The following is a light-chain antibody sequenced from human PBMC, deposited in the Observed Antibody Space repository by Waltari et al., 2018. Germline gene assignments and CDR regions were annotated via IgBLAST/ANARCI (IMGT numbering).Light chain of an antibody. CDR3: QQYYSTPQT. J-gene: IGKJ1*01. Sequence: IVMTQSPDSLTVSLGERATINCKSSESVLYNSNNKNYLAWYQQKPGQPPKLLIYWASTRESGVLDRFSGSGSGTDFTLTISSLQAEDVAVYYCQQYYSTPQTFGQGTKVEIK. V-gene: IGKV4-1*01. CDR1: ESVLYNSNNKNY. CDR2: WAS.